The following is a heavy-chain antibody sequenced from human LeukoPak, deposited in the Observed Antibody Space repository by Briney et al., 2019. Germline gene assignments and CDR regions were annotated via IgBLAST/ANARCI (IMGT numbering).Heavy chain of an antibody. CDR1: GFTFSSYG. CDR3: AKNSGSYLFDY. J-gene: IGHJ4*02. V-gene: IGHV3-30*18. Sequence: PGRSLRLSCAASGFTFSSYGMHWVREAPGKGLEGVAVISYDGSNKYYADSVKGRFTISRDNSKNTLYLQMNSLRAEDTALYYCAKNSGSYLFDYWGQGTLVTVSS. D-gene: IGHD1-26*01. CDR2: ISYDGSNK.